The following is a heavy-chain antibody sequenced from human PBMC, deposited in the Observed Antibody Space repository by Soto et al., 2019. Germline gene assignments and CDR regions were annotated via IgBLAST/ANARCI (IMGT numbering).Heavy chain of an antibody. Sequence: GGSLRLSCAASGFTFSNAWMSWVRQAPGKGLEWVGRIKSKTDGGTTDYAAPVKGRFTISRDDSKNTLYLQMNSLKTEDTAVYYCTAFYCSSTSCYFDYWGQGTLVTVSS. CDR3: TAFYCSSTSCYFDY. CDR1: GFTFSNAW. D-gene: IGHD2-2*01. V-gene: IGHV3-15*01. CDR2: IKSKTDGGTT. J-gene: IGHJ4*02.